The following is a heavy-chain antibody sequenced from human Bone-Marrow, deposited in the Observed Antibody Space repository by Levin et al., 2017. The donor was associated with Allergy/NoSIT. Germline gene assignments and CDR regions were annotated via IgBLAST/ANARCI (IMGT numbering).Heavy chain of an antibody. J-gene: IGHJ4*02. V-gene: IGHV1-18*01. CDR1: GFTFISYG. CDR2: IGTRNGNR. D-gene: IGHD3-16*01. Sequence: GESLKISCRASGFTFISYGVIWVRQAPGQGLEWMGRIGTRNGNRKYAQEFQDRLTLTTDTSTNTAYMDLGGLTSDDTAIYYCARLHKGGDHWGPGTLVTVSS. CDR3: ARLHKGGDH.